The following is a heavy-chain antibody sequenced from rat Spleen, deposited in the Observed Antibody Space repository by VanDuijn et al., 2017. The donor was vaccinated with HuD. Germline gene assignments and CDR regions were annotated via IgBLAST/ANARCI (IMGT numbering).Heavy chain of an antibody. CDR2: VRYNGDK. V-gene: IGHV2-63*01. J-gene: IGHJ4*01. D-gene: IGHD1-4*01. CDR1: GFSLTSYT. CDR3: ARSYPGVMDA. Sequence: QVQLKESGPGLVQPSQTLSLTCTVSGFSLTSYTVSWVRQPPGEGLEWLGRVRYNGDKSYNSVLKSRLSISRDTSKSQVFLKMNSLQTEDTAMYFCARSYPGVMDAWGQGASVTVSS.